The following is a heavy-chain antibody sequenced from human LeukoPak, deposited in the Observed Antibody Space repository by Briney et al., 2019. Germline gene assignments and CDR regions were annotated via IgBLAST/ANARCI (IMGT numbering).Heavy chain of an antibody. Sequence: SETLSLTRAVYGGSFSGYYWSWIRQPPGKGLEWLGEINHSGSTNYNPSLKSRVTISVDTSKNQFFLKLRSVTAADTAVYYCARVWGPGHDAFDIWGQGTMVTVSS. CDR1: GGSFSGYY. CDR3: ARVWGPGHDAFDI. V-gene: IGHV4-34*01. D-gene: IGHD7-27*01. J-gene: IGHJ3*02. CDR2: INHSGST.